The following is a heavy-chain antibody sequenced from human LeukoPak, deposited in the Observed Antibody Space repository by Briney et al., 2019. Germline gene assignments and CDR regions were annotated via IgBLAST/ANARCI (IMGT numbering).Heavy chain of an antibody. Sequence: ASVTVSCRASGYTFTGYYMHWVRQAPGQGLEWMGWINPNSGGTNYAQTFQGRVTMTRDTSISTAYMELSRLRSDDTAVYYCASDTEYWGQGTLVTVSS. CDR3: ASDTEY. J-gene: IGHJ4*02. V-gene: IGHV1-2*02. CDR2: INPNSGGT. CDR1: GYTFTGYY.